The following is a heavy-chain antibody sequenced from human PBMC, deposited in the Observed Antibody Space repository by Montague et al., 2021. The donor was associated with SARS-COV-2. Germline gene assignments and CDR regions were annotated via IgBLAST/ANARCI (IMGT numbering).Heavy chain of an antibody. J-gene: IGHJ3*02. V-gene: IGHV4-31*03. CDR1: GGSINSGGYY. CDR2: IYYSGST. D-gene: IGHD6-19*01. Sequence: TLSLTCTVSGGSINSGGYYWSRIRQHPGKGLEWIGYIYYSGSTYYNPSLKSRLTISVDTSKNQFSLKLSSVTAADTAVYYCGRVHFVSSGWYPDAFDIWGQGTMVTVSS. CDR3: GRVHFVSSGWYPDAFDI.